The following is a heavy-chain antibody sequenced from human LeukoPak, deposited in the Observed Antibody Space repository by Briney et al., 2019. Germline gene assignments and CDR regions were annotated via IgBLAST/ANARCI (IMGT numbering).Heavy chain of an antibody. D-gene: IGHD4-17*01. CDR2: ISASGGRT. CDR1: GGSISSSSYY. V-gene: IGHV3-23*01. J-gene: IGHJ4*02. CDR3: ATPPTVTRNY. Sequence: ETLSLTCTVSGGSISSSSYYWGWIRQPPGKGLEWVSSISASGGRTYHADSVKGRFTISRDNSKNTLYLQMNSLRAEDTAVYFCATPPTVTRNYWGQGILVTVSS.